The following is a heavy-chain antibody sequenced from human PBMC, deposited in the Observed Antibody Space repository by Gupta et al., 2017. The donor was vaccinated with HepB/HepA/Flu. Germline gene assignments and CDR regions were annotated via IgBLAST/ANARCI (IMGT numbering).Heavy chain of an antibody. Sequence: QVQLVESGGGVVQPVRSLRLSCAASGFTFSIYGLHWVRQAPGKGLEWVAVISYDGSNKYYAESVKGRCTSYRDNSKNTLDLQMNSLRAEDTAVYYCAKDILLAAAIPTDDYYYYGMDVWGQGTTVTVSS. CDR1: GFTFSIYG. V-gene: IGHV3-30*18. D-gene: IGHD6-13*01. CDR2: ISYDGSNK. J-gene: IGHJ6*02. CDR3: AKDILLAAAIPTDDYYYYGMDV.